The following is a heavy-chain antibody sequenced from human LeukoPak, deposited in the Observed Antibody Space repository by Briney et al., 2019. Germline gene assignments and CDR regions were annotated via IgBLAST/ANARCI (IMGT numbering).Heavy chain of an antibody. CDR2: IYYSGTT. CDR3: AGAVSLDN. CDR1: GGSIRPYY. V-gene: IGHV4-59*01. D-gene: IGHD5/OR15-5a*01. J-gene: IGHJ4*02. Sequence: SETLSLTCSVSGGSIRPYYWSWIRQSPGKGGEWIGYIYYSGTTNYNPSLRSRVTISVDSSKNQFSLNLNSATAADTALYYCAGAVSLDNWGQGTLVTVSS.